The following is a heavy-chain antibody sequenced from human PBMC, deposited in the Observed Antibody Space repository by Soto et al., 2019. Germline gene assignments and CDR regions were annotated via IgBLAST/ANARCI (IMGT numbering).Heavy chain of an antibody. CDR1: GGSSSGYY. D-gene: IGHD3-3*01. CDR2: INHSGST. J-gene: IGHJ5*02. CDR3: ARGWRNDFWSGYHQNYNWFDP. Sequence: SETLSLTCAVYGGSSSGYYWSWIRQPPGKGLEWIGEINHSGSTNYNPSLKSRVTISVDTSKNQFSLKLSSVTAADTAVYYCARGWRNDFWSGYHQNYNWFDPWGQGTLVTVSS. V-gene: IGHV4-34*01.